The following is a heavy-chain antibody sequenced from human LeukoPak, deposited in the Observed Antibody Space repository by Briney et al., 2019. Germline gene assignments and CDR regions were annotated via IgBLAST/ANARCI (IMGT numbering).Heavy chain of an antibody. CDR2: ISSSSSYI. CDR1: GFTFSSYS. J-gene: IGHJ6*02. D-gene: IGHD6-19*01. Sequence: PGGSLRLSCAASGFTFSSYSMNWVRQAPGKGLEWVSSISSSSSYIYYADSVKGRFTISRDNAKNSLYLQMNSLRAEDTAVYHCASPIAVAGTAYYYGMDVWGQGTTVTVSS. V-gene: IGHV3-21*01. CDR3: ASPIAVAGTAYYYGMDV.